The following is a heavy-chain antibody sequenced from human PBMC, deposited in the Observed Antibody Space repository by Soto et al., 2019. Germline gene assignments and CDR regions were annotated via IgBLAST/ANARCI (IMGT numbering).Heavy chain of an antibody. CDR1: GFNFSSYA. J-gene: IGHJ5*02. Sequence: GVSLRLSCAASGFNFSSYALSCVRQAPGKGLEWVSAISGSAGSTYYADSVKGRFTIYRENSKNTHYLQMNSLKVEDTDVYFCEKGGDYSSSFNWFDPWGQGTRVTVYS. CDR2: ISGSAGST. D-gene: IGHD6-6*01. V-gene: IGHV3-23*01. CDR3: EKGGDYSSSFNWFDP.